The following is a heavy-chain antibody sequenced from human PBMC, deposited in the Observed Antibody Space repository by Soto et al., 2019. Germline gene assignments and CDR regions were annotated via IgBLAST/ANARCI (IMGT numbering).Heavy chain of an antibody. D-gene: IGHD3-10*01. CDR2: IYYSGST. Sequence: PSETLSLTCTVSGGSISSYYWSWIRQPPGKGLEWIGYIYYSGSTNYNPSLKSRVTISVDTSKNQFSLKLSSVTAADTAVYYCARVLRGVINGGYYYYYMDVWGKGTTVTVSS. V-gene: IGHV4-59*01. CDR1: GGSISSYY. CDR3: ARVLRGVINGGYYYYYMDV. J-gene: IGHJ6*03.